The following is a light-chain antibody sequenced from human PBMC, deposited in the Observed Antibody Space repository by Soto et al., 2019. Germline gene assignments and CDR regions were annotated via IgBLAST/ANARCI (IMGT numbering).Light chain of an antibody. CDR1: QGIYNY. Sequence: DIQMTQSPSSLSASVGDRVTITCRASQGIYNYLAWYQQKPGKAPKLLIYAASTLEAGVPSRIRGSGSGTDFTLTISSLQPEDVATYYCHKYNSAHLTFGQGTQREIK. CDR2: AAS. CDR3: HKYNSAHLT. V-gene: IGKV1-27*01. J-gene: IGKJ5*01.